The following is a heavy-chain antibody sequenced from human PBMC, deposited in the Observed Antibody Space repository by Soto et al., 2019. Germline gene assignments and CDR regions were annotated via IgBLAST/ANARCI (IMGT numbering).Heavy chain of an antibody. CDR1: GYTFTGYY. D-gene: IGHD6-19*01. Sequence: ASVKVSCKASGYTFTGYYMHWVRQAPGQGLEWMGWINPNSGGTNYAQKFQGWVTMTRDTSISTAYMELSRLRSDDTAVYYCARDKVAGIGGDGMDVWGQGTTVTVSS. J-gene: IGHJ6*02. CDR3: ARDKVAGIGGDGMDV. CDR2: INPNSGGT. V-gene: IGHV1-2*04.